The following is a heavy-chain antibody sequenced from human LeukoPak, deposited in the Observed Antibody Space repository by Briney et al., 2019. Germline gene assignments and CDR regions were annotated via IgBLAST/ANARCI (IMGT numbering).Heavy chain of an antibody. D-gene: IGHD2-15*01. CDR2: FDPEDGET. V-gene: IGHV1-24*01. CDR3: ARDGYCSGGSCYGAFDI. CDR1: GYTLTELS. J-gene: IGHJ3*02. Sequence: ASVKVSCKVSGYTLTELSMHWVRQAPGKGLEWMGGFDPEDGETIYAQKFQGRVTMTEDTSTDTAYMELSSLRSEDTAVYYCARDGYCSGGSCYGAFDIWGQGTMVTVSS.